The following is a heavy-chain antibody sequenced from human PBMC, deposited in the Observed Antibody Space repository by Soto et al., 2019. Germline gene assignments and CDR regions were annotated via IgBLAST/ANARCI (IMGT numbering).Heavy chain of an antibody. CDR2: ITTSGSTI. D-gene: IGHD2-21*02. V-gene: IGHV3-48*03. J-gene: IGHJ4*02. Sequence: GWSLRLSCASSVFTFSSYEMNWIRQAPGKGLEWVSYITTSGSTIYYADSVKGRFTISRDNAKNSLYLQMNSLRAEDTAVYYCALSLTYCGGDCYSDYWGQGTLVTVS. CDR3: ALSLTYCGGDCYSDY. CDR1: VFTFSSYE.